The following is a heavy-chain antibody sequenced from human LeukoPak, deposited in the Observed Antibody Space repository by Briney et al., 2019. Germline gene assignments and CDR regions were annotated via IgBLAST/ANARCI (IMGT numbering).Heavy chain of an antibody. Sequence: ASVKVSCKASGYTFTGYYMHWVRQAPGQGLEWMGWIHPNSGGTNYAQKFQGRVTMTRDTSISTAYMELSRLRSDDTAVYYCARGYEFWSGYPDAFDIWGQGTMVTVSS. J-gene: IGHJ3*02. CDR1: GYTFTGYY. CDR2: IHPNSGGT. D-gene: IGHD3-3*01. CDR3: ARGYEFWSGYPDAFDI. V-gene: IGHV1-2*02.